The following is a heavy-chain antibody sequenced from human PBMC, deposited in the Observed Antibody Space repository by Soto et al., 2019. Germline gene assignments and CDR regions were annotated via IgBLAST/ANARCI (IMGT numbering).Heavy chain of an antibody. V-gene: IGHV4-59*08. J-gene: IGHJ6*03. CDR2: IYYSGST. CDR1: GGSISSYY. D-gene: IGHD3-16*01. CDR3: ARRGELGSKDNYYYMDV. Sequence: SETLSLTCTVSGGSISSYYWSWIRQPPGKGLEWIGYIYYSGSTNYNPSLKSRVTISVDTSKNQFSLKLSSVTAADTAVYYCARRGELGSKDNYYYMDVWGKGTTVTVSS.